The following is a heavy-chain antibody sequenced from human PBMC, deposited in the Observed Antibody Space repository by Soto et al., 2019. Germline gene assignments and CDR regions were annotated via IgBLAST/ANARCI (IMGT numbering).Heavy chain of an antibody. D-gene: IGHD3-3*01. CDR1: GFTFGDYA. CDR3: TREGYDFWSGYSPSTLDV. CDR2: IRSKAYGGTT. J-gene: IGHJ6*02. V-gene: IGHV3-49*04. Sequence: PGGSLRLSCTASGFTFGDYAMSWVRQAPGKGLEWVGFIRSKAYGGTTEYAASVKGRFTISRDDSKSIAYLQMNSLKTEDTAVYYCTREGYDFWSGYSPSTLDVWGQGTTVTVS.